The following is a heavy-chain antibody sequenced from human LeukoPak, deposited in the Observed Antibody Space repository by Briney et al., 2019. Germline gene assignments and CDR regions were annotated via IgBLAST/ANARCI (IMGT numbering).Heavy chain of an antibody. D-gene: IGHD6-13*01. CDR3: ASWRPRGIAAAGNNWFDP. CDR1: GDSFSGYY. CDR2: IYYSGST. V-gene: IGHV4-39*01. J-gene: IGHJ5*02. Sequence: PSETLSLTCAVYGDSFSGYYWSWIRQPPGKGLEWIGSIYYSGSTYYNPSLKSRVTISVDTSKNQFSLKLSSVTAADTAVYYCASWRPRGIAAAGNNWFDPWGQGTLVTVSS.